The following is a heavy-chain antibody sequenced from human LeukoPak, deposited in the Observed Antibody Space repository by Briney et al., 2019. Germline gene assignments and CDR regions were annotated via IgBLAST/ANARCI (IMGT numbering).Heavy chain of an antibody. V-gene: IGHV4-39*01. CDR2: IYYSGIT. CDR3: GRHRYGSGNYYNGNWFDP. Sequence: KPSETLSLTCTVSGGSISSSNYYWGWIRQPPGKGLEWFGGIYYSGITYYNPSLKSRLTMSVDTSNSQFSLKLSSVTAADTAVYYCGRHRYGSGNYYNGNWFDPWGQGTLVTVSS. D-gene: IGHD3-10*01. CDR1: GGSISSSNYY. J-gene: IGHJ5*02.